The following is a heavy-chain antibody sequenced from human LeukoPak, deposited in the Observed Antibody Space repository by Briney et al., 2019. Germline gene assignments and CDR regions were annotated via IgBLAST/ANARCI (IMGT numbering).Heavy chain of an antibody. Sequence: ASVKVSCKASGYTLTGYYMHWVRQAPGQGLEWMGRINPNSGGTNYAQKFQGRVTMTRDTSISTAYMELSRLRSDDTAVYYCLVATTGSYYYYYMDVWGKGTTVTVSS. CDR1: GYTLTGYY. V-gene: IGHV1-2*06. CDR3: LVATTGSYYYYYMDV. CDR2: INPNSGGT. D-gene: IGHD2-15*01. J-gene: IGHJ6*03.